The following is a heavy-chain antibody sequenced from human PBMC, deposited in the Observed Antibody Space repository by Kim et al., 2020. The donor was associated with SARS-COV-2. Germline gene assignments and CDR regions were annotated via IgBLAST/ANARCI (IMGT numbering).Heavy chain of an antibody. Sequence: SETLSLTCAVSGGSISSSNWWSWVRQPPGKGLEWIGEIYHSGSTNYNPSLKSRVTISVDKSKNQFSLKLSSVTAADTAVYYCARVYSPSPYCSSTSCYFGAFDIWGQGTMVTVSS. J-gene: IGHJ3*02. D-gene: IGHD2-2*01. CDR1: GGSISSSNW. CDR3: ARVYSPSPYCSSTSCYFGAFDI. V-gene: IGHV4-4*02. CDR2: IYHSGST.